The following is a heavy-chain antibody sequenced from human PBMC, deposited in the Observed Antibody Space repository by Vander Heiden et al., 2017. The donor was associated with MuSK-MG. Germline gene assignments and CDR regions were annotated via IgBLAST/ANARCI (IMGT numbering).Heavy chain of an antibody. CDR2: ISSSSSTI. CDR1: GFTFSSYS. J-gene: IGHJ4*02. V-gene: IGHV3-48*04. CDR3: ARHRLAQRDYFDY. Sequence: EVQLVESGGGLVQPGGSLRLSCAASGFTFSSYSMNWVRQAPGKGLEWVSYISSSSSTIYYADSVKGRFTISRDNAKNSLYLQMNSLRAEDTAVYYCARHRLAQRDYFDYWGQGTLVTVSS.